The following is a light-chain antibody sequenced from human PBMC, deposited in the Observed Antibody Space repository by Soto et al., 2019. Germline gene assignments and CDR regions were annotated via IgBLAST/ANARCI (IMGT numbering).Light chain of an antibody. V-gene: IGKV3-15*01. CDR2: GPS. CDR3: QQYNNWLIT. J-gene: IGKJ5*01. CDR1: QSVSSN. Sequence: EIVMTQSPATLSVSPGERATLSCRASQSVSSNLAWYQQKPGQAPRLLIYGPSTRATGIPARFSGSGSGTELTLTNSSLQSEDFAVYYSQQYNNWLITFGQGTRLEIK.